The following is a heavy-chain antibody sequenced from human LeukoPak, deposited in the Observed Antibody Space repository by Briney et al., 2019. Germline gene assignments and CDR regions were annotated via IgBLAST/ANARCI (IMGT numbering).Heavy chain of an antibody. V-gene: IGHV4-39*07. Sequence: SETLSLTCTVSGGSISSSSYYWGWIRQPPGKGLEWIGSIYYSGSTYYNPSLKSRVTISVDTSKNQFSLKLSSVTAADTAVYYCASIISSIAARIYFDYWGQGTLVTVSS. CDR1: GGSISSSSYY. CDR3: ASIISSIAARIYFDY. CDR2: IYYSGST. D-gene: IGHD6-6*01. J-gene: IGHJ4*02.